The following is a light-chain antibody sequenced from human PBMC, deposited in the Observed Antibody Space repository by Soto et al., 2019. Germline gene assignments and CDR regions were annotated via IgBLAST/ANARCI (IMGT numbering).Light chain of an antibody. CDR3: QQYNSYSEA. J-gene: IGKJ1*01. CDR1: QTISSW. CDR2: KAS. Sequence: DIQMTQSPSTLSGSVGDRVTITCRASQTISSWLAWHQQKPGKAPKLLIYKASTLKSGVPSRFSGSGSGTEFTLTISSLQPDDFATYYCQQYNSYSEAFCQGTK. V-gene: IGKV1-5*03.